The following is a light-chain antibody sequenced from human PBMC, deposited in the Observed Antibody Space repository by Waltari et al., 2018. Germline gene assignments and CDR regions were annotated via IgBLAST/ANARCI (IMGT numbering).Light chain of an antibody. V-gene: IGLV1-47*01. CDR1: DSNIAVNY. J-gene: IGLJ2*01. CDR2: SSS. Sequence: QGVLTQPPSASATPGQRVTISCSGSDSNIAVNYVYWYQQVPGRAPKLLIFSSSRRPAGVPARFSGSKAGTSASLAIPGLRSEDDAYYYCAAWDDALSGSLVFGGGTKLTVL. CDR3: AAWDDALSGSLV.